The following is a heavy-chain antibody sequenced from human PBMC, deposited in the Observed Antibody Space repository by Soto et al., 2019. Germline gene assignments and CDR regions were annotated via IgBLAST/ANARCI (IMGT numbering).Heavy chain of an antibody. CDR2: INSDGSST. J-gene: IGHJ4*02. CDR3: ARIVHGRYYFDY. CDR1: GFTFSSYW. Sequence: GGSLRLSCAASGFTFSSYWMHWVRQAPGKGLVRVSRINSDGSSTSYADSVKGRFTISRDNAKNTLYLQMNSLRAEDTAVYYCARIVHGRYYFDYWGQGTLVTVSS. D-gene: IGHD2-15*01. V-gene: IGHV3-74*01.